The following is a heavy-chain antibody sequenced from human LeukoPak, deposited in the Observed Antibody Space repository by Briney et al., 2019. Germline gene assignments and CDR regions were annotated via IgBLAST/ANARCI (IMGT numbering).Heavy chain of an antibody. J-gene: IGHJ4*02. D-gene: IGHD2-21*01. Sequence: GGSLRLSCVASGFSFSDFAMHWVRQAPGKGLEWVAVISYGGNNKYYADSVKGRFTISRDDSKNTLYLQMNSLRAEDTAVYYCTRDGSDMGDYWGQGTLVTVSS. V-gene: IGHV3-30-3*01. CDR2: ISYGGNNK. CDR1: GFSFSDFA. CDR3: TRDGSDMGDY.